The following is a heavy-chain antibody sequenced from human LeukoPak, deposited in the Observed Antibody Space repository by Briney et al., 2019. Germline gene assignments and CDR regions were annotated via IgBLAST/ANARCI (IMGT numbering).Heavy chain of an antibody. CDR1: GGSISSGSYN. CDR2: IYTSGST. D-gene: IGHD3-16*02. V-gene: IGHV4-61*02. CDR3: ARDSRMITFGGVIGYFDY. Sequence: SQTMSLTCTVSGGSISSGSYNWSWILQPAGKGLQPIRRIYTSGSTNSNPSLKSRVTISVDTSKNQFSLKLSSVTAADTAVYYCARDSRMITFGGVIGYFDYWGQGTLVTVSS. J-gene: IGHJ4*02.